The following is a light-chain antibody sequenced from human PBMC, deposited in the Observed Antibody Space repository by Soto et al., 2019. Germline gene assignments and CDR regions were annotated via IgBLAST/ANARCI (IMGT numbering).Light chain of an antibody. CDR3: QQYHNTPIT. Sequence: EIVLTQSPGTLSLSPGERATLSCRASQSVSSNYLAWYQQIPGQAPRLLIYGVSSRAAGIPDRFSGSGSGKDFTLTINRLEPEDFAVYYCQQYHNTPITFGQGTRLENK. V-gene: IGKV3-20*01. CDR1: QSVSSNY. CDR2: GVS. J-gene: IGKJ5*01.